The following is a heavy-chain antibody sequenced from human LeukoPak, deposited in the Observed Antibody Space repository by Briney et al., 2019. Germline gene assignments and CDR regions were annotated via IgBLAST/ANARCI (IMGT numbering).Heavy chain of an antibody. D-gene: IGHD3-3*01. J-gene: IGHJ4*02. CDR2: INHSGST. Sequence: SETLSLTCAVYGGSFSGYYWSWIRQPPGKGLEWIGEINHSGSTNYNPSLKSRVTISVDTSKNQFSLKLSSVTAADTAVYYCARSPPRDFWSGYFYDYWGQGTLVTVSS. CDR1: GGSFSGYY. V-gene: IGHV4-34*01. CDR3: ARSPPRDFWSGYFYDY.